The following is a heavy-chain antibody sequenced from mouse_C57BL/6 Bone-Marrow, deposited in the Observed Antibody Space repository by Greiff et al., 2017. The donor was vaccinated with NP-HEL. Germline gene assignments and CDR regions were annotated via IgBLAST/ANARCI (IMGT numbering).Heavy chain of an antibody. CDR3: ARQGGRDYDMDD. J-gene: IGHJ4*01. Sequence: DVKLVESGGDLVKPGGSLKLSCAASGFTFSSYCMSWVRQTPDKRLEWVANISSGGSYTYYPDSVKGRFTISRDNAKNTLYLQMSSLKSEDTAMYYCARQGGRDYDMDDWGKGTSGTVSS. CDR1: GFTFSSYC. D-gene: IGHD3-3*01. V-gene: IGHV5-6*02. CDR2: ISSGGSYT.